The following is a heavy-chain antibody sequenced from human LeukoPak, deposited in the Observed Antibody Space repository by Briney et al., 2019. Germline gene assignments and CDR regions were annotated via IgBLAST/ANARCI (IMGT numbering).Heavy chain of an antibody. J-gene: IGHJ4*02. V-gene: IGHV1-18*04. CDR1: GYTFTSYG. Sequence: ASVKVSCTASGYTFTSYGISWVRQAPGQGPEWMGWISAYNGNTNYAQKLQGRVTMTTDTSTSTAYMELRSLRSDDTAVYYCARSRDYYGSGSSPPDYWGQGTLVTVSS. CDR3: ARSRDYYGSGSSPPDY. CDR2: ISAYNGNT. D-gene: IGHD3-10*01.